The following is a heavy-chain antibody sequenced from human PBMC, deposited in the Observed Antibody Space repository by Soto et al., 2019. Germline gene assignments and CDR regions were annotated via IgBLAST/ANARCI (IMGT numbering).Heavy chain of an antibody. J-gene: IGHJ4*02. CDR3: ARDVLLLLCDY. V-gene: IGHV3-7*01. D-gene: IGHD2-15*01. CDR1: GFTFSSYW. Sequence: EVQLVESGGGLVQPGGSLRLSWAASGFTFSSYWMSWVRQAPGKGLEWVANIKQDGSEKYYVDSVKGRFTISRDNAKNSLYLQMNSLRAEDTAVYYCARDVLLLLCDYWGQGTLVTVSS. CDR2: IKQDGSEK.